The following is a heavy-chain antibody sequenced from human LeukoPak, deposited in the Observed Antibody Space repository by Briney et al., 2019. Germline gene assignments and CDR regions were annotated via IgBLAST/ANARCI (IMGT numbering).Heavy chain of an antibody. CDR2: ISSSSYI. Sequence: GGSLRLSCAASGFTFSSYSMNWVRQAPGKGLEWVSSISSSSYIYYADSVKGRFTISRDNAKNSLYLQMNSLRAEDTAAYYCARAGYSYGYSAFDIWGQGTMVTVSS. J-gene: IGHJ3*02. CDR1: GFTFSSYS. CDR3: ARAGYSYGYSAFDI. D-gene: IGHD5-18*01. V-gene: IGHV3-21*01.